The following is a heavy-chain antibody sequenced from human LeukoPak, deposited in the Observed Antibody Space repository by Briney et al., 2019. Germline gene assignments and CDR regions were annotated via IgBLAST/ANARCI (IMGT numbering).Heavy chain of an antibody. D-gene: IGHD3-10*01. J-gene: IGHJ4*02. Sequence: AASVKVSCKASGYIFTNYYMHWARQAPGQGLEWMGTINPSGGSTTYAQKFQGRVTMTRDTSTSTVYMELSSLRSEDTAVYHCARDHGSAYYRAPRHWGQGTLVTVSS. CDR1: GYIFTNYY. V-gene: IGHV1-46*01. CDR2: INPSGGST. CDR3: ARDHGSAYYRAPRH.